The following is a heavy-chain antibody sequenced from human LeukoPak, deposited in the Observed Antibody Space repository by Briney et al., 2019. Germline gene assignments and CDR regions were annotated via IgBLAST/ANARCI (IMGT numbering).Heavy chain of an antibody. J-gene: IGHJ4*02. V-gene: IGHV4-39*07. Sequence: PSETLSLTCTVSGGSISSSSYYWGWIRQPPGKGLEWIGSIYYSGSTYYNPSLKSRVTISVDTSKNHFSLKLSSVTAADTAVYYCARVVNSGWSDYWGQGTLVTVSS. CDR3: ARVVNSGWSDY. CDR1: GGSISSSSYY. D-gene: IGHD6-19*01. CDR2: IYYSGST.